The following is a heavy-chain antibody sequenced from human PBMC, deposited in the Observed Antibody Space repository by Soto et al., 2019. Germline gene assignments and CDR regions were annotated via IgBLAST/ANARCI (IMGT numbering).Heavy chain of an antibody. J-gene: IGHJ4*02. CDR3: ATLKGIAVAGLHY. Sequence: QLQLQESGPGLVKPSETLCLTCAVFGASISSSSYYWGWIRQPPGKGLEYIGSMYYSGSTYYNPSLESRLTISVDMSKNQFSLKLSSVTAADTAVYYCATLKGIAVAGLHYWGQGTLVTVSS. CDR2: MYYSGST. CDR1: GASISSSSYY. D-gene: IGHD6-19*01. V-gene: IGHV4-39*01.